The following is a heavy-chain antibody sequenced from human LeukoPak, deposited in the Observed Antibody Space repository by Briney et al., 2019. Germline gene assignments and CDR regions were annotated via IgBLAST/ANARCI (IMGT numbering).Heavy chain of an antibody. V-gene: IGHV3-7*01. CDR3: ARAGHRDSSGFYGMDV. D-gene: IGHD6-19*01. Sequence: PGGSLRLSCAASGFTFSTYWMSWVRQAPGKGLEWVANIKQDGSEKYYVDSVKGRFTISRDNAKSSLYLQMNSLRAEDTAVYYCARAGHRDSSGFYGMDVWGQGTTVTVSS. CDR2: IKQDGSEK. CDR1: GFTFSTYW. J-gene: IGHJ6*02.